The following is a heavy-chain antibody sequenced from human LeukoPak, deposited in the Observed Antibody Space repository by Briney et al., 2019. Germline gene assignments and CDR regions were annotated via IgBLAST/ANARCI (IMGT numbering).Heavy chain of an antibody. Sequence: GGSLRLSCAASGFMFDDYAMHWVRQAPGKGLEWVSLISADGGSTFYADSVKGRFTISRDNNNNSLSLQMNSLTTEDTAFYYCAREQFSHTSNYFDNWGQGLLVTVS. J-gene: IGHJ4*02. CDR3: AREQFSHTSNYFDN. CDR2: ISADGGST. CDR1: GFMFDDYA. V-gene: IGHV3-43*02. D-gene: IGHD5-24*01.